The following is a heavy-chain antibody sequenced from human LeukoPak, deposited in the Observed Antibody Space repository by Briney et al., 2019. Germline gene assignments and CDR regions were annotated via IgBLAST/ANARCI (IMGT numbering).Heavy chain of an antibody. CDR2: IRSKAYGGTT. CDR3: TRVRAIEYSSSSYYFDY. CDR1: GFTFGDYA. Sequence: GGSLRLSCTASGFTFGDYAMSWFRQAPGKGLEWVGFIRSKAYGGTTEYAASVKGRFTISRDDSKSIAYLQMNSLKTEDTAVYYCTRVRAIEYSSSSYYFDYRGQGTLVTVSS. V-gene: IGHV3-49*03. J-gene: IGHJ4*02. D-gene: IGHD6-6*01.